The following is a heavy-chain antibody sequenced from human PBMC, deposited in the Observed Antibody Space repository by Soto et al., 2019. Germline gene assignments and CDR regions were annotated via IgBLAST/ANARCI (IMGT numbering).Heavy chain of an antibody. CDR2: FDPEDGET. D-gene: IGHD3-10*01. V-gene: IGHV1-24*01. CDR3: ATDRTGGGDYDYNGMDV. CDR1: GYTLTELS. J-gene: IGHJ6*02. Sequence: GASVKVSCKVSGYTLTELSMHWVRQAPGKGLEWMGGFDPEDGETIYAQKFQGRVTMTEDTSTDTAYMELSSLRSEDTAVYYCATDRTGGGDYDYNGMDVWGQGTKVTVYS.